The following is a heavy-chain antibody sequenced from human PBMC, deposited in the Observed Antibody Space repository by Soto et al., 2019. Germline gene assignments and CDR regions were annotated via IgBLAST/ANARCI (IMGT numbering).Heavy chain of an antibody. CDR1: GFTFSSYG. CDR3: AKDLDAYSSGYPNYGMDV. D-gene: IGHD3-22*01. V-gene: IGHV3-30*18. CDR2: ISYDGSNK. Sequence: QVQLVESGGGVVQPGRSLRLSCAASGFTFSSYGMHWVRQAPGKGLEWVAVISYDGSNKYYADSVKGRFTISRDNSKNTLYLQMNSLRAEDTAVYYCAKDLDAYSSGYPNYGMDVWGQGTTVTVS. J-gene: IGHJ6*02.